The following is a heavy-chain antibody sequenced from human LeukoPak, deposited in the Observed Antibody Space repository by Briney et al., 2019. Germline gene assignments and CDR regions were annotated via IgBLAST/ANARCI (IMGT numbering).Heavy chain of an antibody. V-gene: IGHV3-33*01. Sequence: GGSLRLSCAASGFSLSAYGVHWVRQAPGKGLEWVAVIWYDGTSKGYADSVKGRFTFSRDNSKNTLYLQMNSLTVEDTAVYYCARSQSSSLIDYWGQGTLVTVSS. D-gene: IGHD6-13*01. CDR2: IWYDGTSK. CDR3: ARSQSSSLIDY. J-gene: IGHJ4*02. CDR1: GFSLSAYG.